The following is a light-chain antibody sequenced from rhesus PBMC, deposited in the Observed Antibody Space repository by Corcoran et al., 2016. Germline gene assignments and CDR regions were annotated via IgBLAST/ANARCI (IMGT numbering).Light chain of an antibody. CDR2: ADS. CDR1: NLCSRT. Sequence: SSDLTQPPSVSAASGQTARITCGGHNLCSRTVQWYQQKSAQAPVLVIYADSDRPSGIPDRFSGSNSGNIATLTISGVEAGDEADYCCQVWDGNDNYIFAGGTRRSVL. J-gene: IGLJ1*01. V-gene: IGLV3-25*02. CDR3: QVWDGNDNYI.